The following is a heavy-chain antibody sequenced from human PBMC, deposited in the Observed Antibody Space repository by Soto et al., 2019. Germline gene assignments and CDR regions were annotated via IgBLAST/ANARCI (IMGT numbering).Heavy chain of an antibody. CDR3: ARITGRYYYSSGYYLVYGMDV. Sequence: PGESLKISCKGSGYSFTSYWIGWVRQMPGKGLEWMGIIYPGDSDTRYSPSFQGQVTISADKSISTAYLQWSSLKASDTAMYYCARITGRYYYSSGYYLVYGMDVWGQGTTVTVSS. J-gene: IGHJ6*02. V-gene: IGHV5-51*01. CDR2: IYPGDSDT. D-gene: IGHD3-22*01. CDR1: GYSFTSYW.